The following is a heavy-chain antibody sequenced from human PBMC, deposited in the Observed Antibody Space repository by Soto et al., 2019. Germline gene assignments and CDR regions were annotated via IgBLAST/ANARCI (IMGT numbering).Heavy chain of an antibody. Sequence: EVQLVESGGGLVKPGESLRLSCAASGFTFSSYSMNWVRQAPGKGLEWVSSISSSSSYIYYADSVKGRFTISRDNAKNSLYLQMNSLRAEDTAVYYCARDRGIVVVPGVPNAFDIWGQGTMVTVSS. CDR1: GFTFSSYS. CDR2: ISSSSSYI. V-gene: IGHV3-21*01. J-gene: IGHJ3*02. CDR3: ARDRGIVVVPGVPNAFDI. D-gene: IGHD2-2*01.